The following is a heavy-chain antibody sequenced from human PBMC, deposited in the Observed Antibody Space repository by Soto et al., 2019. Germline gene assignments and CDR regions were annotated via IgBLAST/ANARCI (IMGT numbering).Heavy chain of an antibody. D-gene: IGHD2-2*01. V-gene: IGHV3-23*01. Sequence: EVQLLESGGGLVQPGGSLRLSCAASGFTFSSYAMSWVRQAPGKGLEWVSSISGNGGSTNYADSVKGRFTISRDNSKNTLYLQMDCLRAADTAIYCCAKDRGGYCTSTTCYGGGSFDYWGQGTLVTVSS. CDR2: ISGNGGST. CDR1: GFTFSSYA. J-gene: IGHJ4*02. CDR3: AKDRGGYCTSTTCYGGGSFDY.